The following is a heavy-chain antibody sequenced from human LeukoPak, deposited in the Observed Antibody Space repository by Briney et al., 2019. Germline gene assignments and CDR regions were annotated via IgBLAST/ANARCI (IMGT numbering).Heavy chain of an antibody. CDR2: FAPDDGET. Sequence: ASVKLSCKVSGYTLTELSMHWVRQAPGKGLEWVGGFAPDDGETIYAQKFQGRVTMTEDTSTDTAYMELSSLRSEDTAVYYCATGRSGWYFVYYYWGQGTLVTVSS. D-gene: IGHD6-19*01. V-gene: IGHV1-24*01. CDR1: GYTLTELS. J-gene: IGHJ4*02. CDR3: ATGRSGWYFVYYY.